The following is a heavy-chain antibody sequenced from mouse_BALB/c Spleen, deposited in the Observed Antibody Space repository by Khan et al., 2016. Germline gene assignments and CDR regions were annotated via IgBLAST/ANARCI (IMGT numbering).Heavy chain of an antibody. Sequence: EVKLLESGGGLVQPGGSLTLSCAASGFDFSRYWMIWVRQAPGKGLEWIGEINPDSSTINYTPSLKDKFIISRDNAKNTLYLQMSKVRSEDTALYYCARPHYYGYMNYWGQGTTLTVSS. D-gene: IGHD1-2*01. CDR3: ARPHYYGYMNY. CDR1: GFDFSRYW. J-gene: IGHJ2*01. V-gene: IGHV4-1*02. CDR2: INPDSSTI.